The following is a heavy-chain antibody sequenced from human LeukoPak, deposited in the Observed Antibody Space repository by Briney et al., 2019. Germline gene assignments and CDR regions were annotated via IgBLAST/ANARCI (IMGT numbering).Heavy chain of an antibody. CDR3: AMGGYYDNSGYPTSDY. CDR1: GFTFSSYN. D-gene: IGHD3-22*01. CDR2: ISSSSSYI. Sequence: GGSLRLSCAASGFTFSSYNMNWVRQAPGKGLEWVSSISSSSSYIYYADSVKGRFTISKDNAKNSLHLQMNSLIAEDTAVYYCAMGGYYDNSGYPTSDYWGQGTLVTVSS. V-gene: IGHV3-21*01. J-gene: IGHJ4*02.